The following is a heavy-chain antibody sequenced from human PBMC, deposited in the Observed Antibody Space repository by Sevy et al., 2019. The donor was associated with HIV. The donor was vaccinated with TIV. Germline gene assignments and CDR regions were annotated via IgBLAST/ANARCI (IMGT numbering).Heavy chain of an antibody. V-gene: IGHV3-7*01. CDR2: IKADGGDK. CDR1: GFTFSANW. J-gene: IGHJ4*02. CDR3: AHETFGRFES. Sequence: GGSLRLSCAASGFTFSANWMNWVRQAPGKGLEWVANIKADGGDKHYVDSVEGGFTISGDNAKNLLFLQMNSLRVEDTADYYGAHETFGRFESWGQGTLVTVSS. D-gene: IGHD3-16*01.